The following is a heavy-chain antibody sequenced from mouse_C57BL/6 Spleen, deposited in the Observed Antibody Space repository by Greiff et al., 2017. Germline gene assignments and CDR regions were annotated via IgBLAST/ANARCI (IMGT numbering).Heavy chain of an antibody. CDR3: ARDGLALFDY. J-gene: IGHJ2*01. V-gene: IGHV5-16*01. Sequence: EVMLVESKGGLVQPGSSMKLSCTASGFTFSDYYMAWVRQVPEKGLEWVANINYDGSSTYYLDSLKSRFIISRDNAKNILYLQMSSLKSEDTATYYCARDGLALFDYWGQGTTLTVSS. CDR1: GFTFSDYY. CDR2: INYDGSST.